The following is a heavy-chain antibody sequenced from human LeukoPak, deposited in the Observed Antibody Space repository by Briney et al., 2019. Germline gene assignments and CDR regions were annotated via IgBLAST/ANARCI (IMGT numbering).Heavy chain of an antibody. CDR3: ARAGRGSGSYYRQYYYGMDV. CDR1: GGTFSSYA. Sequence: ASVKVSCKASGGTFSSYAISWVRQAPGQGLEWMGGIIPIFGTANYAQKFQGRVTITADKSTSTAYMELSSVRSEDTAVYYCARAGRGSGSYYRQYYYGMDVWGKGTTVTVSS. J-gene: IGHJ6*04. V-gene: IGHV1-69*06. D-gene: IGHD3-10*01. CDR2: IIPIFGTA.